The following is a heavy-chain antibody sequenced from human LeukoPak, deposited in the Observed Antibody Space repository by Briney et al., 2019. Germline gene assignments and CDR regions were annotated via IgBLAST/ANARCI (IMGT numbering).Heavy chain of an antibody. Sequence: ASVKVCCKASGYTFTRYDINWVRQATGQGLEWMGWMNPNSGNTGYAQKFQGRVTMTRNTSISTAYIELSSLRSEDTAVYYCARACIAARPRYYYMDVWGKGTTVTVSS. CDR3: ARACIAARPRYYYMDV. CDR1: GYTFTRYD. D-gene: IGHD6-6*01. V-gene: IGHV1-8*01. J-gene: IGHJ6*03. CDR2: MNPNSGNT.